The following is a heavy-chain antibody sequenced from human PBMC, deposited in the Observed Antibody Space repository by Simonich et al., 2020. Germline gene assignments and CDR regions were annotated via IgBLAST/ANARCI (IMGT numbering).Heavy chain of an antibody. Sequence: QVQLVQSGAEAKKPWASVKVSCTASGYTFTGYYLPWVRQAPGQGLGRKVWNNPNSDGTNKAEKFQDRVYMTRDTSISTASMELCRLRADDTAVYYCARVRFEALDIWGQGTMVTVSS. J-gene: IGHJ3*02. CDR2: NNPNSDGT. V-gene: IGHV1-2*02. CDR1: GYTFTGYY. CDR3: ARVRFEALDI.